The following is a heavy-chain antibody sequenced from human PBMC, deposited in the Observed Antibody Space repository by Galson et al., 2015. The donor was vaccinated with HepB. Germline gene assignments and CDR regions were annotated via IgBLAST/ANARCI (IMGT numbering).Heavy chain of an antibody. J-gene: IGHJ4*02. CDR3: AKPFIVVVPAAISY. D-gene: IGHD2-2*02. CDR1: GFAFDNYA. CDR2: ISGSGGST. V-gene: IGHV3-23*01. Sequence: SLRLSCAASGFAFDNYAMSWVRQAPGKGLEWVSAISGSGGSTYYADSVKGRFTISRDNSKNTLYLQMNSLRAEDTAVYYCAKPFIVVVPAAISYWGQGTLVTVSS.